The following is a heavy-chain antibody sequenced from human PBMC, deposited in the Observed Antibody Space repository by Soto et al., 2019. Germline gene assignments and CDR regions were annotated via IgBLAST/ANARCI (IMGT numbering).Heavy chain of an antibody. J-gene: IGHJ4*02. CDR2: IKGDGTNT. Sequence: EVQLVESGGGLVQFGGSLRLSCAASGFTFSSYWMHWVRQVPGKGLVWVSRIKGDGTNTGYADSVKGRFTISRDNVKNTLYLQMNSLRGEDTAVYYCARGLSGYYGFDYWGQGTLVTVSS. CDR1: GFTFSSYW. D-gene: IGHD5-12*01. CDR3: ARGLSGYYGFDY. V-gene: IGHV3-74*01.